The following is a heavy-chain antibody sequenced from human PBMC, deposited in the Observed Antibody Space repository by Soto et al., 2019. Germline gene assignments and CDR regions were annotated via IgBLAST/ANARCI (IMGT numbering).Heavy chain of an antibody. V-gene: IGHV4-39*07. CDR3: ARESLRYSGMMGFDY. CDR2: VYHSGST. CDR1: GGSISSSSYY. Sequence: SETLSLTCTASGGSISSSSYYWGWIRQPPGKGLEWIGEVYHSGSTNYNPSFKSRVAMSVDKSKNQFSLKLNSVTAADTALYYCARESLRYSGMMGFDYWGQGTLVTVSS. J-gene: IGHJ4*02. D-gene: IGHD5-12*01.